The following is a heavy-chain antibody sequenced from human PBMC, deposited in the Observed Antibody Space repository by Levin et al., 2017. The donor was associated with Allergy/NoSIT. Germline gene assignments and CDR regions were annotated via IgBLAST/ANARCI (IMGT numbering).Heavy chain of an antibody. V-gene: IGHV3-23*01. D-gene: IGHD6-19*01. Sequence: SGGSLRLSCAASGFIFNNYAMNWVRQAPGKGLEWVSAVGGSGLTTYYADSVKGRFTILRDNSKNTLFLQMNSLRAEDTARYFCARISSGSWTDYWGQGALVTVSS. CDR1: GFIFNNYA. CDR3: ARISSGSWTDY. CDR2: VGGSGLTT. J-gene: IGHJ4*02.